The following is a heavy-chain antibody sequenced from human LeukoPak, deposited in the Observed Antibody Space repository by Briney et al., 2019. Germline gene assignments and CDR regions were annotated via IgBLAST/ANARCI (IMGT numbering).Heavy chain of an antibody. J-gene: IGHJ6*02. CDR3: ARGQYYYYGMDV. CDR2: IYSGGST. CDR1: GFTVSSNY. V-gene: IGHV3-66*01. Sequence: GGSLRLSCAASGFTVSSNYMSWVRQAPGKGLEWVSVIYSGGSTYYADSVKGRFTISRDNSKNTLHLQMNSLRAEDTAVHYCARGQYYYYGMDVWGQGTLVTVSS.